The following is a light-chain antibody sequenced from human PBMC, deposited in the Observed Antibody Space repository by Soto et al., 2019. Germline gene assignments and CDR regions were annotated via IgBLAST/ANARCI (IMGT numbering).Light chain of an antibody. V-gene: IGKV3-15*01. J-gene: IGKJ2*01. CDR2: GAS. CDR1: QSVSSN. Sequence: EIVMTQSPATLSVSPGETVTLSCRASQSVSSNLVWYQQKPGQAPRLLIYGASTRATGIPARFSGSGSGTEFTLAISSLQSEDFAIYYCQQYVNWPPTFTFGQGTKLEIK. CDR3: QQYVNWPPTFT.